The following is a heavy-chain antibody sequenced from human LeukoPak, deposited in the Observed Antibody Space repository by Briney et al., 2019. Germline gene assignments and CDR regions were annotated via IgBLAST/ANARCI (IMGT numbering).Heavy chain of an antibody. Sequence: SVKVSCKASGYTFTGYYMHWVRQAPGQGLEWMGRIIPILGIANYAQKFQGRVTITADKSTSTAYMELSSLRSEDTAVYYCARALSSDDAFDIWGQGTMVTVSS. CDR1: GYTFTGYY. CDR2: IIPILGIA. J-gene: IGHJ3*02. V-gene: IGHV1-69*04. CDR3: ARALSSDDAFDI.